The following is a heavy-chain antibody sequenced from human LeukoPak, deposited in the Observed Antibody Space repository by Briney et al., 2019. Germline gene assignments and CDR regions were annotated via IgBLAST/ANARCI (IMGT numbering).Heavy chain of an antibody. J-gene: IGHJ4*02. CDR1: GFSFSVYY. CDR2: INHSGST. Sequence: SETLSLTCAVYGFSFSVYYWSWLRQPPGKGLEWIGEINHSGSTNYNPSLKSRVTISVDTSKNQFSLKLSSVTAADTDVYYCGRGECYYDSSSYYNSFSLEYWGQGTLVTVSS. V-gene: IGHV4-34*01. D-gene: IGHD3-22*01. CDR3: GRGECYYDSSSYYNSFSLEY.